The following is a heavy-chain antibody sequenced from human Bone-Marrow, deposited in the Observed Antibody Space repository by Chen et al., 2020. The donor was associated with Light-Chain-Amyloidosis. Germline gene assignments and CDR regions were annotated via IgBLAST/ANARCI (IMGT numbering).Heavy chain of an antibody. CDR2: VDPEDCET. D-gene: IGHD3-10*01. V-gene: IGHV1-24*01. J-gene: IGHJ4*02. CDR3: AEDCFAY. CDR1: GSTLPELA. Sequence: QVQLVQAGTEGKRPRASLTVAFPLSGSTLPELAMDWWRQSPGKGFEWWETVDPEDCETSYTQKSQGRYKVTDDTSTDTVYKEESSVYYEDTADYLGAEDCFAYWGPGTLVTVSS.